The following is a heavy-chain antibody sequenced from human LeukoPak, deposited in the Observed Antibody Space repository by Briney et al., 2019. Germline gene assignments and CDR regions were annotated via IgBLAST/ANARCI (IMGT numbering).Heavy chain of an antibody. D-gene: IGHD6-13*01. CDR3: ARGHSEGYFDWFDP. Sequence: PSETLSLTCAVYGGSFSGYYWSWIRQPPGKGLEWIGEINHSGSTNYNPSLKSRVTISVDTSKNQFSLKLSSVTAADTAVYYCARGHSEGYFDWFDPWGQGTLVTVSS. CDR2: INHSGST. V-gene: IGHV4-34*01. J-gene: IGHJ5*02. CDR1: GGSFSGYY.